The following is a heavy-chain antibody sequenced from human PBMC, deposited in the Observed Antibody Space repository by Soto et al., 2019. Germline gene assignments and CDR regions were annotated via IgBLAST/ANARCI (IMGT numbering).Heavy chain of an antibody. CDR1: GFTFSSYS. CDR3: ARDHSLYYYDSSGYAFDI. Sequence: GALRLSCAASGFTFSSYSMNWVRQAPGKGLEWVSSISSSSSYIYYADSVKGRFTISRDNAKNSLYLQMNRLRAEDTAVYYCARDHSLYYYDSSGYAFDIWGQGTMVTV. J-gene: IGHJ3*02. V-gene: IGHV3-21*01. D-gene: IGHD3-22*01. CDR2: ISSSSSYI.